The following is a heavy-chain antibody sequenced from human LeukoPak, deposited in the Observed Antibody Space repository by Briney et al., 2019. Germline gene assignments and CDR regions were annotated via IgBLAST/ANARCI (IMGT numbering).Heavy chain of an antibody. CDR1: GFTFSSYA. CDR3: AKDREWLRSALDY. V-gene: IGHV3-23*01. D-gene: IGHD5-12*01. J-gene: IGHJ4*02. Sequence: GGSLRLSCAASGFTFSSYAMSWVRQAPGKGLEWVSAISGSGGSTYYADSVKGRFTISRDNSKNTLYLQMNSLGAEDTAVYYCAKDREWLRSALDYWGQGTPVTVSS. CDR2: ISGSGGST.